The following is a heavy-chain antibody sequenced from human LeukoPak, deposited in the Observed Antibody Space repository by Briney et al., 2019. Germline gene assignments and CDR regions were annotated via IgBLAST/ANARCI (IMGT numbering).Heavy chain of an antibody. CDR3: ARYSRSGSDY. V-gene: IGHV3-21*01. CDR2: ISSSSSYI. D-gene: IGHD6-13*01. Sequence: PGGSLRLSCAASAFTFSNYAMHWVRQAPGKGLEWVSSISSSSSYIYYADSVKGRFTISRDNAKNSLYLQMNSLRAEDTAVYYCARYSRSGSDYWGQGTLVTVSS. J-gene: IGHJ4*02. CDR1: AFTFSNYA.